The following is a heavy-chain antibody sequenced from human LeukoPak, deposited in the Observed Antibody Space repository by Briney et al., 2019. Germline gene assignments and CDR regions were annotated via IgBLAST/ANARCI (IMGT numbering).Heavy chain of an antibody. CDR1: GGSFSGYY. CDR3: ARVLRGYSGWGAFDY. V-gene: IGHV4-34*01. J-gene: IGHJ4*02. D-gene: IGHD5-12*01. CDR2: INHSGST. Sequence: SETLSLTCAVYGGSFSGYYWSWIRQPPGKGLEWIGEINHSGSTNYNPSLKSRVTISVDTSKNQFSLKLSSVTAADTAVYYCARVLRGYSGWGAFDYWGQGTLVTVSS.